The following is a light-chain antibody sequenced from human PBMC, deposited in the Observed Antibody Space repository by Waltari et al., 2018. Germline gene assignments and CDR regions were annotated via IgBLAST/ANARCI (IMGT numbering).Light chain of an antibody. V-gene: IGKV1-NL1*01. CDR3: QQYYSLSF. CDR1: QDISTG. Sequence: DIQMTQSPSSLSASLGARAVITCRASQDISTGVAWYQQKPGKAPKLLISGASGLESGVPSRFSGSGSGTDFTLTISSLQPEDFATYFCQQYYSLSFFGPGTKVDVE. J-gene: IGKJ3*01. CDR2: GAS.